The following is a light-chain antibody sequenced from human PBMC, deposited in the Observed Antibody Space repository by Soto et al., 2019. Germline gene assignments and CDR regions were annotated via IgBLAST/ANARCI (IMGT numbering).Light chain of an antibody. J-gene: IGKJ1*01. Sequence: EIVMTKSPATLSVSPGERATLSCSASQSVSSNLAWYQQKPGQAPRLLIYDASTRATGIPARFSGSGSGTEFTLTISSLQSEDFAVYYCQRYNNWPPWTFGQGTKVEIK. CDR2: DAS. V-gene: IGKV3-15*01. CDR1: QSVSSN. CDR3: QRYNNWPPWT.